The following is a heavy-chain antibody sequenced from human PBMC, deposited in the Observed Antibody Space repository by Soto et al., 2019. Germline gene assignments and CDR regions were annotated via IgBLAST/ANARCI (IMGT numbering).Heavy chain of an antibody. CDR2: IYYSGGT. V-gene: IGHV4-59*01. CDR1: GGSISSYY. J-gene: IGHJ5*02. Sequence: SETLSLTCTVSGGSISSYYWSWIRQPPGKGLEWIGYIYYSGGTNYNPSLKSRVTISVDTSKNQFSLKLSSVTAADTAVYYCARGPRDYDFWSGYYHTDNWFDPWGQGTLVTVSS. D-gene: IGHD3-3*01. CDR3: ARGPRDYDFWSGYYHTDNWFDP.